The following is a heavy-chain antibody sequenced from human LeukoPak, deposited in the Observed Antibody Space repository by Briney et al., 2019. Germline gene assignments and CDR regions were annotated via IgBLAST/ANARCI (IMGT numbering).Heavy chain of an antibody. CDR3: AREEYYYDSSGYYYAGPGD. J-gene: IGHJ4*02. CDR1: GGTFSSYA. V-gene: IGHV1-69*05. Sequence: ASVKVSCKASGGTFSSYAISWVRQAPGQGLEWMGGIIPIFGTANYAQKFQGRVTITTDESTSTAYMELSSLRSEDTAVYYCAREEYYYDSSGYYYAGPGDWGQGTLVTVSS. CDR2: IIPIFGTA. D-gene: IGHD3-22*01.